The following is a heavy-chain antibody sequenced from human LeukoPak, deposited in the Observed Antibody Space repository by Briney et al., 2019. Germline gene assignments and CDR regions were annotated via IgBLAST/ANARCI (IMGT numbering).Heavy chain of an antibody. CDR3: AREGYCSGGSCYRGNIDY. Sequence: SETLSLTCTVSGGSISSCYWSWIRQPPGKGLEWIGYIYYSGSTNYNPSLKSRVTISIDTSKNQFSLKLTSVTAADTAVYYCAREGYCSGGSCYRGNIDYWGQGTLVTVSS. J-gene: IGHJ4*02. D-gene: IGHD2-15*01. V-gene: IGHV4-59*01. CDR1: GGSISSCY. CDR2: IYYSGST.